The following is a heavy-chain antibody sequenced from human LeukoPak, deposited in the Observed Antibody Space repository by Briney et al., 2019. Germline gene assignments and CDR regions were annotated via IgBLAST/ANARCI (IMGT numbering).Heavy chain of an antibody. CDR2: ISTHSTYT. V-gene: IGHV3-11*03. CDR3: ATYYYASGSSD. J-gene: IGHJ4*02. D-gene: IGHD3-10*01. Sequence: SGGSLRLSCAASGFTVSSNYMSWVRQAPGKGLEWVSYISTHSTYTHYADSVRGRFTISRDNAKNSLYLQMNSLRAEDTAVYYCATYYYASGSSDWGQGTLVTVSS. CDR1: GFTVSSNY.